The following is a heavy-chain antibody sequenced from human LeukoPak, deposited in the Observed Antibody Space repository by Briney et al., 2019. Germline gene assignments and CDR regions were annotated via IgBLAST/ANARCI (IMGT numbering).Heavy chain of an antibody. D-gene: IGHD3-10*01. CDR1: GFTFDDYA. CDR3: AKDIAPYYYGSGSHYFDY. Sequence: GRSLRLSCAASGFTFDDYAMHWVRQAPGKGLEWVSGISWNSGSIGYADSVKGRFTISRDNAKNSLYLQMNSLRAEDTALYYCAKDIAPYYYGSGSHYFDYWGQGTLVTVSS. V-gene: IGHV3-9*01. J-gene: IGHJ4*02. CDR2: ISWNSGSI.